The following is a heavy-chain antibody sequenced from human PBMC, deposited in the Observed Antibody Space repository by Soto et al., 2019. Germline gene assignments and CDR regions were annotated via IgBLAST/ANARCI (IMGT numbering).Heavy chain of an antibody. D-gene: IGHD1-26*01. CDR2: INPNSGDT. J-gene: IGHJ6*02. CDR3: AKGGAIVAAGTRVYLYNAMDV. CDR1: GYTFTGYY. Sequence: QVQLVQSGTEVKRPGNSVKVSCKASGYTFTGYYVHWVRQAPGQGLEWMGWINPNSGDTYLAQRFQGRVTMNRDTFIGTDYMELRGLTSDDTAEYYCAKGGAIVAAGTRVYLYNAMDVWGQGTTVTVSS. V-gene: IGHV1-2*02.